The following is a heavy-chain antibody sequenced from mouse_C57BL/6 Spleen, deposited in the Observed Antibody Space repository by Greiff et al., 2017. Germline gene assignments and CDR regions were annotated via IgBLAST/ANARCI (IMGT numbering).Heavy chain of an antibody. J-gene: IGHJ4*01. CDR3: ASYYDGSSYDYAMDY. Sequence: VQLQQPGAELVKPGASVKLSCKASGYTFTSYWMHWVKQRPGQGLEWIGMIHPNSGSTKDNEKFKSKATRTVGKYSRTAYRQLSSLASEDSAVDSGASYYDGSSYDYAMDYWGQGTSVTVSS. CDR2: IHPNSGST. D-gene: IGHD1-1*01. CDR1: GYTFTSYW. V-gene: IGHV1-64*01.